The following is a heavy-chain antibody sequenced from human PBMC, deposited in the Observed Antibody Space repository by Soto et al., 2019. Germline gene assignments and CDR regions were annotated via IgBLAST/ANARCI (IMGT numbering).Heavy chain of an antibody. V-gene: IGHV4-30-4*01. CDR3: ARDNYGSGSYSPCYY. J-gene: IGHJ4*02. D-gene: IGHD3-10*01. CDR1: GGSVSSVNAY. Sequence: PSETLSLTCNVSGGSVSSVNAYWTWIRQPPGTGLEWIGYIFYRGSTSYNPSLRSRVSISMDTSKNQVALTLSCVTAADTAVYCGARDNYGSGSYSPCYYWGPGTRVTVSS. CDR2: IFYRGST.